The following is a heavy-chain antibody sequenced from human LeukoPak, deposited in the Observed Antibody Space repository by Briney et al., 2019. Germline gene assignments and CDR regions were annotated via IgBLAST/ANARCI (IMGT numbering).Heavy chain of an antibody. V-gene: IGHV3-30*04. Sequence: GGSLRLSCAASGFTFSSYAMHWVRQAPGKGLEWVAVMSYDGSNKYYADSVKGRFTISRDNSKNTLYLQMNSLRAEDTAVYYCARAYSSGWFAAFDIWGQGTMVTVSS. CDR1: GFTFSSYA. CDR3: ARAYSSGWFAAFDI. D-gene: IGHD6-19*01. J-gene: IGHJ3*02. CDR2: MSYDGSNK.